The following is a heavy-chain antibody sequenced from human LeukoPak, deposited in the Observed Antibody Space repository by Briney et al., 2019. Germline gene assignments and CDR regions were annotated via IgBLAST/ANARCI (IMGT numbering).Heavy chain of an antibody. CDR3: AGSYGDYVIDY. CDR1: GGSISSSSYY. CDR2: IYYSGST. V-gene: IGHV4-61*01. J-gene: IGHJ4*02. Sequence: SETLSLTCTVSGGSISSSSYYWSWIRQPPGKGLEWIGYIYYSGSTNYNPSLKSRVTISVDTSKNQFSLKLSSVTAADTAVYYCAGSYGDYVIDYWGQGTLVTVSS. D-gene: IGHD4-17*01.